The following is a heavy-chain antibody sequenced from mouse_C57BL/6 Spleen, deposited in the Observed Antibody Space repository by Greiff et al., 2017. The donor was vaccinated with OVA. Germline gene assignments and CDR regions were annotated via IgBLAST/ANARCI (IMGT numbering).Heavy chain of an antibody. J-gene: IGHJ1*03. CDR2: ISYSGST. CDR3: ARGGYDYASYWYFDV. CDR1: GYSITSDY. Sequence: VQLKQSGPGLAKPSQTLSLTCSVTGYSITSDYWNWIRKFPGNKLEYMGYISYSGSTYYNPSLKSRISITRDTSKNQYYLQLNSVTTEDTATYYCARGGYDYASYWYFDVWGTGTTVTVSS. D-gene: IGHD2-4*01. V-gene: IGHV3-8*01.